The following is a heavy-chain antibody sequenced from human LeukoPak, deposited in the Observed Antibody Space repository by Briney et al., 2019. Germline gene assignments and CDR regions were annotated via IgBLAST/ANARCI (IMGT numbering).Heavy chain of an antibody. CDR1: GFTFSSYS. CDR2: ISSSSSYI. D-gene: IGHD2-15*01. J-gene: IGHJ4*02. CDR3: ARTVVAATPYFDY. V-gene: IGHV3-21*01. Sequence: GGSLRLSCAASGFTFSSYSMNWVRQAPGKGLEWVSSISSSSSYIYYADSVKGRSTISRDNAKNSLYLQMNSLRAEDTAVYYCARTVVAATPYFDYWGQGTLVTVSS.